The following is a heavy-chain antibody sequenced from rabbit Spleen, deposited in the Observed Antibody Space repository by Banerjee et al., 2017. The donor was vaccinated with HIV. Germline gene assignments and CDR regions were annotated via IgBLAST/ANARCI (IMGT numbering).Heavy chain of an antibody. D-gene: IGHD7-1*01. CDR2: IYAGTSGGNS. V-gene: IGHV1S40*01. Sequence: QSLEESGGDLVKPGASLTLTCTTSGIDFSFDFWMCWVRQAPGQGLEWIACIYAGTSGGNSDYANWARGRFTISKTSSTTVTLQMTSLTAADTATYFCARGAGYPGYGYPTYYFDLWGQAPSSPS. J-gene: IGHJ4*01. CDR1: GIDFSFDFW. CDR3: ARGAGYPGYGYPTYYFDL.